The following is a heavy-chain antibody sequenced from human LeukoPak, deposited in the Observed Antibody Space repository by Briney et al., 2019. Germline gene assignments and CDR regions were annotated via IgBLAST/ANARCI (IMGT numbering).Heavy chain of an antibody. V-gene: IGHV3-7*01. CDR1: GFTFSRAW. CDR2: IKPDGSEK. Sequence: GGSLRLSCAASGFTFSRAWMSWVRQAPGKGLEWVANIKPDGSEKYYVDSVKGRFTISRDNSKNTLYLQMNSLRAEDTAVYYCAKEQGFDYWGQGTLVTVSS. CDR3: AKEQGFDY. J-gene: IGHJ4*02.